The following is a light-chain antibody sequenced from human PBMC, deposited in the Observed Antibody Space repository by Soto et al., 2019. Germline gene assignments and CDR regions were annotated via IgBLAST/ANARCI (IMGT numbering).Light chain of an antibody. J-gene: IGLJ1*01. Sequence: QSVLTQPASVSGSPGQSITISCTGTSSDIGGYKYVSWYQQKPDKAPKLMIYDVSYRPSGVSDRFSGSKSGNTASLTISGLQAEDEADYYCSSYTSTITLVFGTGTKVTV. CDR2: DVS. CDR1: SSDIGGYKY. V-gene: IGLV2-14*01. CDR3: SSYTSTITLV.